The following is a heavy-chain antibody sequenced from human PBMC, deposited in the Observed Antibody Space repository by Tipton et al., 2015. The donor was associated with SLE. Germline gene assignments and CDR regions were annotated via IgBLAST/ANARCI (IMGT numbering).Heavy chain of an antibody. J-gene: IGHJ3*02. V-gene: IGHV4-34*01. D-gene: IGHD3-16*01. CDR2: IHHSGST. CDR1: GGSFSGYY. CDR3: ARVRVGDMDAFDI. Sequence: TLSLTCAVYGGSFSGYYWSWIRQPPGKGLEWIGEIHHSGSTNYNPSLRSRVTISVDTSKNQFSLRLRSVTAADTAVFYCARVRVGDMDAFDIWGQGTMVTVSS.